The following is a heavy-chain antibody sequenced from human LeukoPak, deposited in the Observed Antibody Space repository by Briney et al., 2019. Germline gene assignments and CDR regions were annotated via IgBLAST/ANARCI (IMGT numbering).Heavy chain of an antibody. V-gene: IGHV4-4*07. Sequence: SETLFLTCTVSGGSINSFYWTWIRQPAGKGLEWIGRIYSSGSTNFNPSLKSRVTMSVDTSKNQFSLKLSSVTAADTAVYYCARDLPRYARATIVGATSNYYYMDVWGKGTTVTVSS. CDR2: IYSSGST. J-gene: IGHJ6*03. CDR3: ARDLPRYARATIVGATSNYYYMDV. CDR1: GGSINSFY. D-gene: IGHD1-26*01.